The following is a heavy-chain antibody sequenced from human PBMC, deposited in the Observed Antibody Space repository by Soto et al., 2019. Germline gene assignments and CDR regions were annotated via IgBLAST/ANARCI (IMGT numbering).Heavy chain of an antibody. CDR2: IYWDDDK. Sequence: QITLKESGPTLVKPTQALTLTCTFSGFSLSTSGVGVGWIRQPPGKALEWLALIYWDDDKRYSPSLRSRLTITKDTSKNQVVLTMTNMDPVDTATYYCAHRTIQVYGMDVWGQGTTVTVSS. CDR3: AHRTIQVYGMDV. CDR1: GFSLSTSGVG. J-gene: IGHJ6*02. D-gene: IGHD5-18*01. V-gene: IGHV2-5*02.